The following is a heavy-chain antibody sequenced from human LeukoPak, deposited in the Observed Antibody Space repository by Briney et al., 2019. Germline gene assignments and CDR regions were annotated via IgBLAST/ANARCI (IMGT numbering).Heavy chain of an antibody. D-gene: IGHD3-3*01. V-gene: IGHV3-7*01. CDR3: TKTRNFWENYYFDS. J-gene: IGHJ4*02. CDR2: IKQDGTEK. Sequence: GGSLRLSCGASGFTFTTYWMSWVRQAPGKGLEWVANIKQDGTEKYYVDSVKGRFTISRDNSKNTLSLQMNSLRAEDTAVYYGTKTRNFWENYYFDSWGQGTLVTVSS. CDR1: GFTFTTYW.